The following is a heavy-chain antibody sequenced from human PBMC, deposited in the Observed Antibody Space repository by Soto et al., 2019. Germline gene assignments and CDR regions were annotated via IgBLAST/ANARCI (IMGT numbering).Heavy chain of an antibody. Sequence: QVQLQESGPGLVKPSQTLSLTCTVSGGSISSGGYYWSWIRQHPGKGLEWVGYIYYSGSTYYNPSLKSRVTISVDTSKNHFSLKLSSVTAADTAVYYCARGPDSSHWYFDLWGRGTLVTVSS. CDR2: IYYSGST. D-gene: IGHD3-3*01. CDR1: GGSISSGGYY. V-gene: IGHV4-31*03. CDR3: ARGPDSSHWYFDL. J-gene: IGHJ2*01.